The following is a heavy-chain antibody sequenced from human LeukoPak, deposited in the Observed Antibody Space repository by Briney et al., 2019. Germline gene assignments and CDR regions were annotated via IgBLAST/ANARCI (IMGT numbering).Heavy chain of an antibody. CDR1: GGSISSYY. V-gene: IGHV4-59*01. Sequence: PSETLSLTCTVSGGSISSYYWSWIRQPPGKGLEWIGYIYYSGSTNYNPSLKSRVTISVDTSKNQFSLKLSSVTAADTAVYYCAISFEPRAAFDYWGQGTLVTVSS. J-gene: IGHJ4*02. CDR2: IYYSGST. D-gene: IGHD3-9*01. CDR3: AISFEPRAAFDY.